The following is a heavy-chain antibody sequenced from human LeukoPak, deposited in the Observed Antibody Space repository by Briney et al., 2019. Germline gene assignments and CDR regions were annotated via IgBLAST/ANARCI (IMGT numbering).Heavy chain of an antibody. Sequence: GGSLRLSCAASGFTFSSYSMNWVRQAPGKGLEWVSSISSSSSYIYYADSVKGRFTISRDNAKNSLYLQMNSLRAEDTAVYYCAKEGKYSSSFRPGLYVWGKGTTVTVSS. CDR1: GFTFSSYS. J-gene: IGHJ6*04. CDR3: AKEGKYSSSFRPGLYV. D-gene: IGHD6-6*01. CDR2: ISSSSSYI. V-gene: IGHV3-21*01.